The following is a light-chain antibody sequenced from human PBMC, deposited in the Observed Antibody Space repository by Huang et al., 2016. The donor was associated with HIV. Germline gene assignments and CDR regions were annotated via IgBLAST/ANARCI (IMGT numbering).Light chain of an antibody. V-gene: IGKV3-15*01. CDR1: QGISSN. Sequence: EMVMTQSPDTLSVSPGESVTLSCRASQGISSNLAWYQQKPGQAPRLLIHGASTRAAGSPARFSGSGSEIAFSLTINSLQSEDSAIYYCLQYNNWPRTFGQGTKLEIK. CDR2: GAS. CDR3: LQYNNWPRT. J-gene: IGKJ2*01.